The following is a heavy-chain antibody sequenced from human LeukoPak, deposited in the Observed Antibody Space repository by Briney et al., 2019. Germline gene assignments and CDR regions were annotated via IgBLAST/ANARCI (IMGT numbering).Heavy chain of an antibody. Sequence: PGRSLRLSCAASGFTFSSYGMHWVRQAPGKGLEWVAVIWYDGSNKYYADSVKGRFTISRDNSKNTLYLQMNSLRAEDTAVYYCAKSVSSDWYVHFDYWGQGTLVAVSS. D-gene: IGHD6-19*01. V-gene: IGHV3-33*06. CDR3: AKSVSSDWYVHFDY. CDR1: GFTFSSYG. J-gene: IGHJ4*02. CDR2: IWYDGSNK.